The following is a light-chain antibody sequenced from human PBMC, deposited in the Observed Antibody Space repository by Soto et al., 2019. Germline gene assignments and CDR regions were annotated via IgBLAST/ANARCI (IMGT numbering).Light chain of an antibody. J-gene: IGLJ2*01. CDR3: SSYTTSGTLV. CDR2: EVS. Sequence: QYALTQPASVSGSPGQSITISCTGTSSDVGAYNYVSWYQKHAGKAPKFMIFEVSSRPSGVSNRFSGSKSGNTASLTISGLQSEDEADYYCSSYTTSGTLVFGGGTKLTVL. CDR1: SSDVGAYNY. V-gene: IGLV2-14*01.